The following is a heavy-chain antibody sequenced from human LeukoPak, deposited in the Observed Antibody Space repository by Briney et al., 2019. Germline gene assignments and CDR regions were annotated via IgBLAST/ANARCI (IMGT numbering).Heavy chain of an antibody. D-gene: IGHD3-22*01. Sequence: GGSLRLSCAASGFTFDDYAMHWVRQAPGKGLEWVSGISWNSGSIGYADSVKGRFTISRDNAKNSLYLQMNSLRAEDMALYYCARDQSPMIVVRNAFDIWGQGTMVTVSS. CDR2: ISWNSGSI. CDR1: GFTFDDYA. J-gene: IGHJ3*02. CDR3: ARDQSPMIVVRNAFDI. V-gene: IGHV3-9*03.